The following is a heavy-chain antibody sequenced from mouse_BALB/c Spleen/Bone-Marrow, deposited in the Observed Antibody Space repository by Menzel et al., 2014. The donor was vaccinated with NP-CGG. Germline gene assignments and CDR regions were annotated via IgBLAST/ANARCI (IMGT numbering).Heavy chain of an antibody. CDR1: YA. D-gene: IGHD2-3*01. Sequence: YAMHWVKQSHAKSLEWIGVIGTYYGDATYNQKFKTKATMTVDKSSSTAYMELARLTSEDSAIYYCARSDGFDYWGQGTTLTVSS. CDR2: IGTYYGDA. J-gene: IGHJ2*01. CDR3: ARSDGFDY. V-gene: IGHV1-67*01.